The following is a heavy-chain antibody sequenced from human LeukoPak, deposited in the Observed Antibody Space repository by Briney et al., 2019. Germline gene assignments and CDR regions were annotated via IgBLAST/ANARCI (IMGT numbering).Heavy chain of an antibody. V-gene: IGHV3-74*01. CDR2: INNDGTAT. CDR3: AKAGGWYIFDY. D-gene: IGHD6-19*01. Sequence: PGGSLRLSCAASGFTFSAYWMHWVRQVPGKGLVWVSRINNDGTATFFADSVKGRFTISRDNSKNTLYLQMNSLRAEDTAVYYCAKAGGWYIFDYWGQGTLVTVSS. CDR1: GFTFSAYW. J-gene: IGHJ4*02.